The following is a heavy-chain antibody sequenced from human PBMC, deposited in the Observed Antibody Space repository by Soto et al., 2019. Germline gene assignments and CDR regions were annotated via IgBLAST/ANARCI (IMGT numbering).Heavy chain of an antibody. Sequence: ASVKVSCKASGYTFTSYGISWVRQAPGQGLEWMGWISAYNGNTNYAQKLQGRVTMTTDTSTSTAYMELRSLRSDDTAVYYCARDLTRITIFGVVITNNKQDAFDIWGQGTMVTVSS. CDR2: ISAYNGNT. CDR1: GYTFTSYG. V-gene: IGHV1-18*01. CDR3: ARDLTRITIFGVVITNNKQDAFDI. J-gene: IGHJ3*02. D-gene: IGHD3-3*01.